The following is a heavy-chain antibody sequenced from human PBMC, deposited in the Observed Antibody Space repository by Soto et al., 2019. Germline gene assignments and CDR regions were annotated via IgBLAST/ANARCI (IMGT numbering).Heavy chain of an antibody. CDR1: GGTFSSYA. CDR2: IIPIFGTA. Sequence: SVKVSCKASGGTFSSYAISWVRQAPGQGLEWMGGIIPIFGTANYAQKFQGRVTITADESTSTAYMELRSLRSDDTAVYYCARDTPRHCSSNSCPAHHYYGMDVWGQGTTVTVSS. V-gene: IGHV1-69*13. J-gene: IGHJ6*02. D-gene: IGHD2-2*01. CDR3: ARDTPRHCSSNSCPAHHYYGMDV.